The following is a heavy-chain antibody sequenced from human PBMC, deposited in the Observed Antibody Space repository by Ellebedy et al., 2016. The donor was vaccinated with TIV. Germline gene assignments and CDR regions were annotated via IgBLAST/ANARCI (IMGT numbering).Heavy chain of an antibody. J-gene: IGHJ6*02. CDR2: IIPILGIA. D-gene: IGHD4-17*01. V-gene: IGHV1-69*04. CDR3: ARDEGVTKIHGMDV. Sequence: ASVKVSCKASGYTFTGYYMHWVRQAPGQGLWWIGRIIPILGIANYAQKFQGRVTITADKSTSTAYMELSSLRSEDTAVYYCARDEGVTKIHGMDVWGQGTTVTVSS. CDR1: GYTFTGYY.